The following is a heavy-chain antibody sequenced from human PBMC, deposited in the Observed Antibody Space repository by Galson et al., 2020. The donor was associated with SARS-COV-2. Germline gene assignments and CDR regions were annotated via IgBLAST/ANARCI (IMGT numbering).Heavy chain of an antibody. CDR2: ISGSGGST. CDR1: GFTFSSYA. CDR3: ALRQYSGSTRTRWFDP. Sequence: GESLKISCAASGFTFSSYAMSWVRQAPGKGLEWVSAISGSGGSTYYADSVKGRFTISRDNSKNTLYLQMNSLRAEDTAVYYCALRQYSGSTRTRWFDPWGQGTLVTVSS. V-gene: IGHV3-23*01. D-gene: IGHD1-26*01. J-gene: IGHJ5*02.